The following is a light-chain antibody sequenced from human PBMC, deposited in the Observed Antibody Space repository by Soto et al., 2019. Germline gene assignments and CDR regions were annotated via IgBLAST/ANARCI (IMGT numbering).Light chain of an antibody. CDR2: GVT. CDR1: TNDVGGYNY. Sequence: QSALTQPASVSGSPGQSITISCSGTTNDVGGYNYVSWYQQHPGKAPKLLIYGVTDRPSGVSSRFSGSKSGNAASLTISGLQAEDEGDYYCSSYTSSSTLGVVFGGGTQLTVL. CDR3: SSYTSSSTLGVV. J-gene: IGLJ2*01. V-gene: IGLV2-14*03.